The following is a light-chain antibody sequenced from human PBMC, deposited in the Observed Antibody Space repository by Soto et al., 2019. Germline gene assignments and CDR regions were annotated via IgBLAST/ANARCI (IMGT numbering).Light chain of an antibody. CDR3: SSYTSSSTSWV. J-gene: IGLJ3*02. V-gene: IGLV2-14*01. CDR1: SSDVCGYNY. Sequence: QSALTQPASVSGSPGQSITISCTGPSSDVCGYNYVSWYQQHPGKATKLMIYDVSNRPSGVSNRFSGSKSGKTASLTISGLQAEDEADYYCSSYTSSSTSWVFGGGTKLTVL. CDR2: DVS.